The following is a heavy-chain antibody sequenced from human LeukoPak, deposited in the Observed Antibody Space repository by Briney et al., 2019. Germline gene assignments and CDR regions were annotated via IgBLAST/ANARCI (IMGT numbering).Heavy chain of an antibody. CDR1: GFTFSSYA. V-gene: IGHV3-30*04. Sequence: SGGSLRLSCAASGFTFSSYAMHWVRQAPGKGLEWVAVISYDGSNKYYADSVKGRFTISRDNSKNTLYLQMNSLRAEDTAVYYCARERGGGWPGSYFDYWGQGTLVTVSS. CDR2: ISYDGSNK. D-gene: IGHD6-19*01. J-gene: IGHJ4*02. CDR3: ARERGGGWPGSYFDY.